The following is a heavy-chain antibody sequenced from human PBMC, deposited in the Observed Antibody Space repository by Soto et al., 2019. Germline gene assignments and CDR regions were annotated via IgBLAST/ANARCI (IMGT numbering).Heavy chain of an antibody. Sequence: EVQLLESGGGLVQPGGSLRLSCAASGFTFSSYAMSWVRQTPGKGLEWVSTISGSGGSTYSADSVKGRFTISRDNSKNTLNLQMNSLRAEDTAVYYCAKDSTIRTGTNGGDFDYWGQGTLVTVSS. CDR2: ISGSGGST. V-gene: IGHV3-23*01. CDR3: AKDSTIRTGTNGGDFDY. D-gene: IGHD1-1*01. J-gene: IGHJ4*02. CDR1: GFTFSSYA.